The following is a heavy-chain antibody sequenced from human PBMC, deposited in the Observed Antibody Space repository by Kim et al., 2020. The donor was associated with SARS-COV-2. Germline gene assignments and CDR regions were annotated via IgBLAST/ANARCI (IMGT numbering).Heavy chain of an antibody. CDR2: ITKSSTTI. D-gene: IGHD3-16*01. V-gene: IGHV3-48*02. Sequence: GGSLRLSCATSGFTFSAYDMNWVRQAPGKGLEWLSFITKSSTTIYYADSVKGRFTISRDNVKNSLYLQMNSLRDQDTALYYCARDRMGGAFDVWGQGTMV. CDR1: GFTFSAYD. J-gene: IGHJ3*01. CDR3: ARDRMGGAFDV.